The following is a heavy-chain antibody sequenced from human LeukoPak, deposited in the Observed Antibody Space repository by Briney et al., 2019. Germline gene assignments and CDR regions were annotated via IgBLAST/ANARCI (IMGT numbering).Heavy chain of an antibody. CDR1: AFTFIDHG. J-gene: IGHJ3*02. V-gene: IGHV3-43*02. Sequence: GGSLRLSCAASAFTFIDHGMHWVREAPGKGLEWGSLISGDGGSTYYAESVKGRFPISRDNSKNSLYLQMNSLTTADTALYYCAKGLLNYGDYRIDAFDIWGQGTMVTVSS. CDR3: AKGLLNYGDYRIDAFDI. CDR2: ISGDGGST. D-gene: IGHD4-17*01.